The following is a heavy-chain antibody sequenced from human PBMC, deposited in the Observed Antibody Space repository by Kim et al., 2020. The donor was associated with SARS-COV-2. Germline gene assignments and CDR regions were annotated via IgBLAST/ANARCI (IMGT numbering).Heavy chain of an antibody. D-gene: IGHD4-17*01. V-gene: IGHV4-39*01. CDR3: ARHREGYGDYVLDY. Sequence: PSLQSRVTISVDTSKNQFSLKLSSVTAADTAVYYCARHREGYGDYVLDYWGQGTLVTVSS. J-gene: IGHJ4*02.